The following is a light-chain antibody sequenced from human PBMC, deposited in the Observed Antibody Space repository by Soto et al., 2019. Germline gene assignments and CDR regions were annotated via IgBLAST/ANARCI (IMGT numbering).Light chain of an antibody. CDR1: SGSIASNY. Sequence: NFMLTQPPSVSESPGKTVTISCTRSSGSIASNYVQWYQQRPGSDPTIVIYEHNKRPSGVPDRFSGSTDGSSNAASLTISGLQTEDEADYYCQSYDSYTVVFGGGTKLTVL. V-gene: IGLV6-57*04. CDR2: EHN. CDR3: QSYDSYTVV. J-gene: IGLJ2*01.